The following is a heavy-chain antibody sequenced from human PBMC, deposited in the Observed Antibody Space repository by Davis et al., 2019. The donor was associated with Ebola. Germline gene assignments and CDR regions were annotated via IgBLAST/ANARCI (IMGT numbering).Heavy chain of an antibody. J-gene: IGHJ5*02. Sequence: MPSETLSLTCTVSGGSISSSSYYWGWIRQPPGKGLEWIGSIYYSGNTYYNPSLKSRLTISVDTSKNEFSLKLSSVTAADTAVYYCAREYKVGVRRWFDPWGQGTLVTVSS. V-gene: IGHV4-39*02. D-gene: IGHD3-10*01. CDR3: AREYKVGVRRWFDP. CDR2: IYYSGNT. CDR1: GGSISSSSYY.